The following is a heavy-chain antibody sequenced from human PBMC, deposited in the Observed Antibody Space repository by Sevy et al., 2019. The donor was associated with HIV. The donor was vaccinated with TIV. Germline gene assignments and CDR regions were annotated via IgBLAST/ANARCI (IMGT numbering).Heavy chain of an antibody. CDR3: ARMIAAAPPLDY. J-gene: IGHJ4*02. Sequence: ASVKVSCKASGYTFTSYGISWVRQAPGQGLEWMGWISAYNGNTNYAQKLRGRVTMTTDTSTSTAYMELRSLRSDDTAVYYCARMIAAAPPLDYWGQGTLVTVSS. CDR1: GYTFTSYG. D-gene: IGHD6-13*01. CDR2: ISAYNGNT. V-gene: IGHV1-18*01.